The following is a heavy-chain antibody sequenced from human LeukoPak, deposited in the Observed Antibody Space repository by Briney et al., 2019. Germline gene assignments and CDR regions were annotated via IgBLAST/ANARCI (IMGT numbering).Heavy chain of an antibody. J-gene: IGHJ3*02. V-gene: IGHV3-21*01. CDR1: GFTFSSYR. Sequence: PGGSLRLSCAASGFTFSSYRMNWVRQAPGKGLEWVSSISISSSYTYYADSVKGRFTISRDNAKNSLYLQMNSLRAEDTAVYYCARAKNLNSGYDIPRSSWYLDAFDIWGQGTMVTVSS. CDR3: ARAKNLNSGYDIPRSSWYLDAFDI. D-gene: IGHD5-12*01. CDR2: ISISSSYT.